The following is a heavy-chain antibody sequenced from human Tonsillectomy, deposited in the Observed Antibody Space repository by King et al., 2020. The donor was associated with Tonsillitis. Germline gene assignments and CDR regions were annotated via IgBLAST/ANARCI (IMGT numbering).Heavy chain of an antibody. D-gene: IGHD6-19*01. CDR1: GFIFSYHY. CDR3: ARESSGAANDY. Sequence: VQLVESGGGLVQPGGSLRLSCAASGFIFSYHYMDWVRKAPGKGLEWVGRSRNKANNYATEYAASVKGRFTISRDESKNSLYLQMNSLKTEDTAVYYCARESSGAANDYWGQGTLVTVSS. CDR2: SRNKANNYAT. J-gene: IGHJ4*02. V-gene: IGHV3-72*01.